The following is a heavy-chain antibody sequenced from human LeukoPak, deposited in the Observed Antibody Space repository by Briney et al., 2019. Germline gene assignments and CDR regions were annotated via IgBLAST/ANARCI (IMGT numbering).Heavy chain of an antibody. CDR2: INSDGRST. CDR1: GFIFSNYA. V-gene: IGHV3-74*01. Sequence: GGSLTLSCAASGFIFSNYAMRWVRQPPGKGLVWVARINSDGRSTIYADSVRGRPTTHRDNAKTTLDLQMNSLRAEDTGVYYCARDSLDYYGSGSYPSYYLYYYMDVWGKGTTVTVSS. J-gene: IGHJ6*03. D-gene: IGHD3-10*01. CDR3: ARDSLDYYGSGSYPSYYLYYYMDV.